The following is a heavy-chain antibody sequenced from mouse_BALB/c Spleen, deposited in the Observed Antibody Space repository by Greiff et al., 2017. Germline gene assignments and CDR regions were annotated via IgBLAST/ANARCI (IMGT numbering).Heavy chain of an antibody. CDR2: INPYNDGT. CDR3: ARGYYGSSFWFAY. D-gene: IGHD1-1*01. J-gene: IGHJ3*01. CDR1: GYTFTSYV. Sequence: EVQLQESGPELVKPGASVKMSCKASGYTFTSYVMHWVKQKPGQGLEWIGYINPYNDGTKYNEKFKGKATLTSDKSSSTAYMELSSLTSEDSAVYYCARGYYGSSFWFAYWGQGTLVTVSA. V-gene: IGHV1-14*01.